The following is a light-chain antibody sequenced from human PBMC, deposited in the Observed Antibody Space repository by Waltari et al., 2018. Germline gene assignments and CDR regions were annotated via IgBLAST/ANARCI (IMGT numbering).Light chain of an antibody. V-gene: IGKV2-30*02. CDR1: QSLVHSDGSTY. CDR3: MQGTHWPPWT. Sequence: VVMTQSPLSLPVTPGQPASISCRSSQSLVHSDGSTYLNWFQQRPGQSPRRLIYKVSNRDSGVPDRFSGSGSGTDFTLKISRVEAEDVGVYYCMQGTHWPPWTFGQGTKVEIK. J-gene: IGKJ1*01. CDR2: KVS.